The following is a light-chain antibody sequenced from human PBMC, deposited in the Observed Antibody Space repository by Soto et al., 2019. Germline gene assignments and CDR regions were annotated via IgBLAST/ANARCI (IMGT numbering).Light chain of an antibody. CDR2: GAS. J-gene: IGKJ2*01. Sequence: DIQMTQSPSSLSASVGDRVTITCRASQSISNSLSWFQQKPGKAPNLLIYGASSLQSGVPSRFSGSVSGTEFTLTIDSLRPEDFATYYCQQSYTTPYAFGQGTKLDIK. CDR3: QQSYTTPYA. V-gene: IGKV1-39*01. CDR1: QSISNS.